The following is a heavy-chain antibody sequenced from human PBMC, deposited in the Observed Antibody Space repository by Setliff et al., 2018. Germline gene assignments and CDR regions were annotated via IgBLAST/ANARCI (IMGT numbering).Heavy chain of an antibody. CDR1: GYRFTAYW. V-gene: IGHV5-51*01. D-gene: IGHD6-13*01. Sequence: GESLKISCKVSGYRFTAYWIAWVRQKPGKGLEWMGMIYPGDPETRYSPSLQGEVTISADKSISTAYLQWSSLKAADTAMYYCARALASAGTVYFDYWGQGTLVTVSS. CDR3: ARALASAGTVYFDY. CDR2: IYPGDPET. J-gene: IGHJ4*02.